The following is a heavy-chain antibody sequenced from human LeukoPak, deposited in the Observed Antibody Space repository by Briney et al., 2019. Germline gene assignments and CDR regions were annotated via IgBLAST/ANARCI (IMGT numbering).Heavy chain of an antibody. V-gene: IGHV3-23*01. CDR1: GFTFSSYA. CDR2: ISGSGGST. Sequence: PGGSLRLSCAASGFTFSSYAMSWVRQAPGKGLGWVSAISGSGGSTYYADSVKGRFTISRDNSKNTLYLQMNNLRAEDTAVYYCAKDLRGDSVDTLWGQGTLVTVSS. D-gene: IGHD2-21*02. J-gene: IGHJ4*02. CDR3: AKDLRGDSVDTL.